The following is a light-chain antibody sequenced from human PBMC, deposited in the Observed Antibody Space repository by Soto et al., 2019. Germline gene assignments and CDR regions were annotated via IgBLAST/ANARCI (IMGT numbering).Light chain of an antibody. CDR2: DVT. CDR3: SSSTGSGTPYV. Sequence: QSVLTQPASVSGSPGQSITISCTGTSSDVGGYNYVSWYQQHPVKAPKLMIYDVTNRPSGVSDRFSGSKSGNTASLTISGLQAEHEAGYYCSSSTGSGTPYVFGTGTKLTVL. CDR1: SSDVGGYNY. V-gene: IGLV2-14*01. J-gene: IGLJ1*01.